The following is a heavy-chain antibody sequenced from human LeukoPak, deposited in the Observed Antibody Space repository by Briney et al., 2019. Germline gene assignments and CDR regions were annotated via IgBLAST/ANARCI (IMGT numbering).Heavy chain of an antibody. CDR2: IYYSGST. CDR1: GGSISSYY. Sequence: SETLSLTCTVSGGSISSYYWSWIRQPPGKGLEWIGYIYYSGSTNYNPSLKSRVTISIDTSKNQFSLKLSSVTAADTAVYYCAGEPPSRQLWLYGMDVWGPGTTVTVSS. J-gene: IGHJ6*02. V-gene: IGHV4-59*01. D-gene: IGHD5-18*01. CDR3: AGEPPSRQLWLYGMDV.